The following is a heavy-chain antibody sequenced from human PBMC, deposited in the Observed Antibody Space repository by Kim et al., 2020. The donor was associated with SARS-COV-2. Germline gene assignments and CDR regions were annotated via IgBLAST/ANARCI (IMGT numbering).Heavy chain of an antibody. J-gene: IGHJ4*02. V-gene: IGHV3-11*01. CDR3: VREPAN. CDR2: GSSM. Sequence: GSSMRYANAVNGRFSISRDNAKKSLSLQMNSLTPEDTAVYYCVREPANWGQGTLVTVSS.